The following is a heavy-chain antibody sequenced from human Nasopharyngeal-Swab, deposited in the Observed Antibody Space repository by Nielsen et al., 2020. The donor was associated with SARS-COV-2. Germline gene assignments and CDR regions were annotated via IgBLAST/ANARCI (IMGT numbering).Heavy chain of an antibody. Sequence: GESLKISCAASGFTFSDCCMSWIRQAPGKGLEWVSHISTTGSSKYYADSLKGRFTISRDNDKNSLYLQMNSLRADDTAVYYCASGGYDFWSGYPSDYWGLGTLVTVSS. J-gene: IGHJ4*02. V-gene: IGHV3-11*04. CDR2: ISTTGSSK. CDR3: ASGGYDFWSGYPSDY. D-gene: IGHD3-3*01. CDR1: GFTFSDCC.